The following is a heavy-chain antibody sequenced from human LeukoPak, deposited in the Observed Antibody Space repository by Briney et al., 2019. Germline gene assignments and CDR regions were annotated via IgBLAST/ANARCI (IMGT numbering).Heavy chain of an antibody. D-gene: IGHD2-21*01. V-gene: IGHV4-4*02. J-gene: IGHJ3*02. CDR1: GGSFSSSNW. Sequence: SGTLSLTCAVSGGSFSSSNWWSWVRQPPGKGLEWIGEIYHSGSTNYNPSLKSRVTISVDKSKNQFSLKLSSVTAADTAVYYCARAPIVVDLNAFDIWGQGTMVTVSS. CDR2: IYHSGST. CDR3: ARAPIVVDLNAFDI.